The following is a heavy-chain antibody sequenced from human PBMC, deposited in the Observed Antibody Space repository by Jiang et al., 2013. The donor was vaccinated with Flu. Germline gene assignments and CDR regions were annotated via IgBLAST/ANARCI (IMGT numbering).Heavy chain of an antibody. D-gene: IGHD1-26*01. CDR2: IWFDGSDK. CDR1: GFTFSSYG. CDR3: ARGVVGAGAYGMDV. Sequence: QLLESGGGVVQPGTSLRLSCAASGFTFSSYGMHWVRQAPGKGLEWVAVIWFDGSDKDYADSVKGRFTISRDNSKNTLHLQMNSLRVEDTAVYYCARGVVGAGAYGMDVWGQGTTLTVSS. V-gene: IGHV3-33*01. J-gene: IGHJ6*02.